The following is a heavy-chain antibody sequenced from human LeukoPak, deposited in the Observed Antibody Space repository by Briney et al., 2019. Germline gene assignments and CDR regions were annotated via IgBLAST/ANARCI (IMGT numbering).Heavy chain of an antibody. CDR3: ARRGNGRRWFDP. CDR1: GGSISSYY. Sequence: TSETLSLNCTGSGGSISSYYWSWIRQPPGKGLEWIGYIYTSGSTNYNPSLKSRVTISVDTSKNQFSLKLSSVTAADTAVYYCARRGNGRRWFDPWGQGTLVTVSS. CDR2: IYTSGST. D-gene: IGHD1-26*01. V-gene: IGHV4-4*09. J-gene: IGHJ5*02.